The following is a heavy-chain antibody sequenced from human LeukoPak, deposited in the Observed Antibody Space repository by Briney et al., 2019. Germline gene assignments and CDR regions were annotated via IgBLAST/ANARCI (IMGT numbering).Heavy chain of an antibody. D-gene: IGHD3-3*01. V-gene: IGHV1-18*01. J-gene: IGHJ6*03. CDR1: GYTFTSYG. CDR3: AGVFTIFGVVITYYMDV. Sequence: ASVKVSCRTSGYTFTSYGISWVRQAPGQGLEWMGWISVYNGNTNYAQKFQGRVTMTTDTSTSTAYMELRSLRFDDTAVYYCAGVFTIFGVVITYYMDVWGKGTTVTVSS. CDR2: ISVYNGNT.